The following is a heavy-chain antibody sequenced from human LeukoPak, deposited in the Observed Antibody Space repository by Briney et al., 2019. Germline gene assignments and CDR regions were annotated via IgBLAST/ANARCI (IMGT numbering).Heavy chain of an antibody. V-gene: IGHV5-51*01. CDR1: GYSFTSYW. Sequence: GESLKISCKGSGYSFTSYWIGWVRHMPGKGLEWMGIIDPGDSDTRYSPSFQGQVTISVDKSISTAYLQWSSLKASDTAMYYCARRSYYDTSGYYCDYWGQGTLVTVSS. CDR2: IDPGDSDT. D-gene: IGHD3-22*01. J-gene: IGHJ4*02. CDR3: ARRSYYDTSGYYCDY.